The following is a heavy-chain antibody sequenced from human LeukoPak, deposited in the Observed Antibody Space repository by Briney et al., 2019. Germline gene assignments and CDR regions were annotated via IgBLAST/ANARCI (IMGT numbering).Heavy chain of an antibody. CDR1: GGTFSSYA. CDR3: ARVWTTPYYYYYYMDV. J-gene: IGHJ6*03. Sequence: SVKVSCKASGGTFSSYAISWVRQAPGQGLEWMGGIIPIFGTANYAQKFQGRVTITADKSTSTAYMELSSLRSEDTAVYYCARVWTTPYYYYYYMDVWGKGTTVTVSS. D-gene: IGHD3/OR15-3a*01. V-gene: IGHV1-69*06. CDR2: IIPIFGTA.